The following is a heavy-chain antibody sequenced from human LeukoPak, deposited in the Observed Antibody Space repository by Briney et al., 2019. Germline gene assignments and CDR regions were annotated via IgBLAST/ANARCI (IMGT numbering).Heavy chain of an antibody. D-gene: IGHD5-12*01. CDR1: GFTFSDYY. CDR2: ISSSSSYT. V-gene: IGHV3-11*06. Sequence: GGSLRLSCAASGFTFSDYYMSWIRQAPGKGLEWVSYISSSSSYTNYADSVKGRFTISRDNAKNPLFLQMNSLRAEDTAVYYCARYSGYDWDYYYGMDVWGQGTTVTVSS. CDR3: ARYSGYDWDYYYGMDV. J-gene: IGHJ6*02.